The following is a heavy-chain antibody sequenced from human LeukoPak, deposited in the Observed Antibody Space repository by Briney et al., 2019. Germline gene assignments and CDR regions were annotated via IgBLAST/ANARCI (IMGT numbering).Heavy chain of an antibody. V-gene: IGHV3-21*04. CDR1: GFTFSIYS. D-gene: IGHD2-15*01. J-gene: IGHJ4*02. Sequence: PGGSLRLSCAASGFTFSIYSMNWVRQAPGKGPEWVSYISSSGRYIDYADSVKGRFTISRDNAKNSLFLQMNSLTAEDTAVYYCARDALGYCSGGRCYSPFDFWGQGTLVTVSS. CDR2: ISSSGRYI. CDR3: ARDALGYCSGGRCYSPFDF.